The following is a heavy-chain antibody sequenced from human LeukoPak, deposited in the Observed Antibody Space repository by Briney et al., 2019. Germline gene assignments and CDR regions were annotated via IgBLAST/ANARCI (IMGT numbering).Heavy chain of an antibody. J-gene: IGHJ3*02. CDR1: GGSFSGYD. CDR2: INHNGST. D-gene: IGHD3-10*01. CDR3: ARVLLWFGEKVVFDI. V-gene: IGHV4-34*01. Sequence: KASETLSLTCAVYGGSFSGYDWSWIRQPPGKGLEWVGEINHNGSTNYNPCLKSRVTISVDTSKTQFYLKLSSVTAADTAVYHCARVLLWFGEKVVFDIWGQGPMVTVSS.